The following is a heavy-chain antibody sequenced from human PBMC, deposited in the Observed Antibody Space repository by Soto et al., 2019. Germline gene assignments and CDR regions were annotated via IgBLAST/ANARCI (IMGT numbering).Heavy chain of an antibody. D-gene: IGHD3-16*01. CDR2: IYYSGST. V-gene: IGHV4-59*01. CDR3: ARRYGNTFDY. Sequence: SETLSLTCTVSGGSISSYYWSWIRQPPGKGLEWIGYIYYSGSTNYNPSLKSRVTISVDTSKNQFSLKLSSVTAADTAVYYCARRYGNTFDYWGQGTLVTVSS. CDR1: GGSISSYY. J-gene: IGHJ4*02.